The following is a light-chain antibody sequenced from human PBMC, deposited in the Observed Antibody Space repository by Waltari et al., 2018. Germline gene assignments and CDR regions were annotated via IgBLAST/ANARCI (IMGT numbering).Light chain of an antibody. J-gene: IGKJ4*01. CDR2: EAS. CDR3: QQGHSFPPT. CDR1: QHISGW. V-gene: IGKV1-12*01. Sequence: DIQMTQSPSSVSASVGDRVNITCRASQHISGWLAWYQQRPGEGPKLLIYEASSLQSGVPSRFSGSGSGTDFTLTISSLQPEDSAVYYCQQGHSFPPTFGGGTKVDIK.